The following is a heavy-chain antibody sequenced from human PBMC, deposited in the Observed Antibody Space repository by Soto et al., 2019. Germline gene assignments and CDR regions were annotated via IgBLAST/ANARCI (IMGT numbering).Heavy chain of an antibody. J-gene: IGHJ5*02. Sequence: PGESLKISCKGSGYSFTSYWIGWVRQMPGKGLEWMGIIYPGDADTRYSPSFQGQVTISADKSISTAYLQWSSLKASDTAMYYCARHPAGMAQQLVQGWFDPWGQGTLVTVS. D-gene: IGHD6-13*01. CDR1: GYSFTSYW. V-gene: IGHV5-51*01. CDR3: ARHPAGMAQQLVQGWFDP. CDR2: IYPGDADT.